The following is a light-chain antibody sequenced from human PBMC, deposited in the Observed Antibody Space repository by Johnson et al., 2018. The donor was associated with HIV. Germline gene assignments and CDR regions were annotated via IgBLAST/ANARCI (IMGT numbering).Light chain of an antibody. J-gene: IGLJ1*01. CDR3: GTWDSSLSTGGNV. Sequence: QSVLTQPPSVSAAPGQKVTISCSGSYSNIGNNYVSWYQQLPGTAPKLLIYDNNKRPSGIPDRFSGSKSGTSATLGITGLQTGDEADYYCGTWDSSLSTGGNVFGTGTKLTVL. CDR1: YSNIGNNY. V-gene: IGLV1-51*01. CDR2: DNN.